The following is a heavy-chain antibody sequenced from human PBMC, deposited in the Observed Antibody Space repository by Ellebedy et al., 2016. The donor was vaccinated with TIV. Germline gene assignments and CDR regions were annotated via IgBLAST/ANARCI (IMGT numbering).Heavy chain of an antibody. J-gene: IGHJ3*02. D-gene: IGHD1-26*01. CDR1: GYTFTSYA. CDR3: ARDLGEWELLVTGAFDI. V-gene: IGHV1-3*01. CDR2: INAGNGNT. Sequence: ASVKVSXKASGYTFTSYAMHWVRQAPGQRLEWMGWINAGNGNTKYSQKFQGRVTITRDTSASTAYMELSSLRSEDTAVYYCARDLGEWELLVTGAFDIWGQGTMVTVSS.